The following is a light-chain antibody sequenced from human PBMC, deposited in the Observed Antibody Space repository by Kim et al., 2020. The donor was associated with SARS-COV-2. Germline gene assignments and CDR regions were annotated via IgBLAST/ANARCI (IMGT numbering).Light chain of an antibody. CDR2: ENN. Sequence: GKTLTISCTRSSGSIASTNVHWYQQRPGTSPTAVIFENNQRPSGVPDRFSGSIDGSSNSASLTISGLKTEDEADYYCQSFDSNIQVFGGGTKVTVL. CDR1: SGSIASTN. J-gene: IGLJ3*02. V-gene: IGLV6-57*01. CDR3: QSFDSNIQV.